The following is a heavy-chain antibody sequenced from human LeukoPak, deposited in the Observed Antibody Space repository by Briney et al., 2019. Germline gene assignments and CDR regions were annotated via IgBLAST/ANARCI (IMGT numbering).Heavy chain of an antibody. Sequence: PXKGLEWXSXISGSGGSTYYADSVKGRFTISTDNSKNTLYLQMNSLRAEDTAVYYCAKGDYGDYVPIDYWGQGTLVTVSS. D-gene: IGHD4-17*01. V-gene: IGHV3-23*01. CDR3: AKGDYGDYVPIDY. CDR2: ISGSGGST. J-gene: IGHJ4*02.